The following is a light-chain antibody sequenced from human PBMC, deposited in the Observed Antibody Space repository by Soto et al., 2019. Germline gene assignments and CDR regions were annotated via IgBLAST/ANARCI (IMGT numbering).Light chain of an antibody. CDR3: QQYNSYSRT. CDR1: QSISSW. V-gene: IGKV1-5*03. J-gene: IGKJ1*01. Sequence: DIQMTQSPSTLSASVGDRVTITCRASQSISSWLARYQQKPGKAPKLMIYKASSLESGVPSRFSGSGSGTEFTLTISSLQPDDVATYYCQQYNSYSRTFGQGTKVDIK. CDR2: KAS.